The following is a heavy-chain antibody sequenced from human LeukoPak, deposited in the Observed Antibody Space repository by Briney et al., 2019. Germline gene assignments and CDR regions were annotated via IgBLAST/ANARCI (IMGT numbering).Heavy chain of an antibody. D-gene: IGHD3-16*02. J-gene: IGHJ4*02. Sequence: ASVKVSCKASGYTFTSYTMNWVRQAPGQGLEWMGWINTNTGNPTYAQGFTGRFVFSLDTSVSTAYLLISSLKAEDTAVYYCARAYQPLGGLSLPDYWGQGTLVTVSS. CDR2: INTNTGNP. CDR3: ARAYQPLGGLSLPDY. CDR1: GYTFTSYT. V-gene: IGHV7-4-1*02.